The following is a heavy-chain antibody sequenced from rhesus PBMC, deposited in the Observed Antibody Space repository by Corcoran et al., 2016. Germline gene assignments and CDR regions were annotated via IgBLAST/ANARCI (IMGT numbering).Heavy chain of an antibody. CDR3: ARVTGYTRGWDGAYGLDS. CDR1: GYSISYGYG. V-gene: IGHV4-127*01. CDR2: TGGRGGAT. Sequence: QVQLQESGPGLVKPSETLSLTCGVSGYSISYGYGWSWIREPPGKGLEWVGATGGRGGATNYNPSLKSRFTISKDTTKNQYSLNLTSVTAADTAVYYCARVTGYTRGWDGAYGLDSWGQGVVVIVSS. D-gene: IGHD6-31*01. J-gene: IGHJ6*01.